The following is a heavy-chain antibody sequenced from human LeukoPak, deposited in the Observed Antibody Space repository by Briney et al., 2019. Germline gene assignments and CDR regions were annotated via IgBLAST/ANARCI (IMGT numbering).Heavy chain of an antibody. CDR3: ASREGVRVGYYDY. Sequence: SETLSLTCTVSGGSISSPSKHWGWIRQHPGKGLEWIGYIYYSGSIYYNPSLKSRVTSSVDTSKNQFSLKLSSVTAADTAVYYCASREGVRVGYYDYWGQGTLVTVSS. J-gene: IGHJ4*02. D-gene: IGHD3-10*01. CDR2: IYYSGSI. V-gene: IGHV4-31*02. CDR1: GGSISSPSKH.